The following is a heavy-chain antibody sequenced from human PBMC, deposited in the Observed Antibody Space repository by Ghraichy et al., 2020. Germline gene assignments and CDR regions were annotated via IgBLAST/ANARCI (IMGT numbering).Heavy chain of an antibody. CDR1: GFTFSSYS. V-gene: IGHV3-48*02. CDR3: ARDRDGNWGTYRYTCDN. J-gene: IGHJ4*02. CDR2: IRSNRRNT. Sequence: GGSLRLSCAASGFTFSSYSMNWVRQAPGKGLEWVSYIRSNRRNTFYADSVKGRFTITRDNAKNSLYLQMHSLRDEDTAVYYFARDRDGNWGTYRYTCDNWGQGTLVTVSS. D-gene: IGHD3-16*02.